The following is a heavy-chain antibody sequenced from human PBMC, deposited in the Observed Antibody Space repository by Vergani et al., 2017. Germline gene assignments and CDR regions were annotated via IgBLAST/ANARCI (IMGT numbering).Heavy chain of an antibody. CDR1: GGSISSSTYS. J-gene: IGHJ4*02. CDR3: ARLIFGVVNVFDY. V-gene: IGHV4-39*01. D-gene: IGHD3-3*01. Sequence: QLQLQESGPGLVKPSETLSLTCTVSGGSISSSTYSWGWIRQPPGKGLEWIGSIYYSGSTYYNPSLKSRVTISVDTSKNQFSLKLSSVTAADTAVYYCARLIFGVVNVFDYWGQGTLVTVSS. CDR2: IYYSGST.